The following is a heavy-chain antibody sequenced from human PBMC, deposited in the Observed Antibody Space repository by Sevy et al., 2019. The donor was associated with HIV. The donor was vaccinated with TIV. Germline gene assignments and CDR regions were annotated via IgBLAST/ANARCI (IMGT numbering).Heavy chain of an antibody. Sequence: SETLSLTCAVSGGSISSSNWWSWVRQPPGKGLEWIGEIYHSGSTNYNPSLKSRVTISVDKPKNQFSLKLSSVTAADTAVYYCAREIGGTNWYFDLWGRGTLVTVSS. CDR2: IYHSGST. CDR3: AREIGGTNWYFDL. J-gene: IGHJ2*01. CDR1: GGSISSSNW. D-gene: IGHD1-1*01. V-gene: IGHV4-4*02.